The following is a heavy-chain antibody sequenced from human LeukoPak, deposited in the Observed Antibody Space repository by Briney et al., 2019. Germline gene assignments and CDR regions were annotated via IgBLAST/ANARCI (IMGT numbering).Heavy chain of an antibody. CDR2: ISGGDGST. CDR3: AKLRSDDY. CDR1: GFTLSSYA. D-gene: IGHD4-17*01. Sequence: PGGSLRLSCAASGFTLSSYAMSWVRQAPGKGLEWVSVISGGDGSTYYADSVKGRFTISRDNSKNTLYLQMNSLRAEDTAVYYCAKLRSDDYWGQGTLVTVSS. J-gene: IGHJ4*02. V-gene: IGHV3-23*01.